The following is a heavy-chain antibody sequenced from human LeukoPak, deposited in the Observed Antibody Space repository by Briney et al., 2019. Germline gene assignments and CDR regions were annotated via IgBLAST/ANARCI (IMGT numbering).Heavy chain of an antibody. J-gene: IGHJ4*02. Sequence: GGSLRLSCAASGFTFSNYAMTWVRQAPGKGLEWVSAISGSGTDTYYVDSVKGRFTISRDNSKYTLYLQMNSLRAEDTALYFCARPGAVCSSSSRYATYWGQGTLVTVSS. D-gene: IGHD2-2*01. CDR2: ISGSGTDT. CDR1: GFTFSNYA. V-gene: IGHV3-23*01. CDR3: ARPGAVCSSSSRYATY.